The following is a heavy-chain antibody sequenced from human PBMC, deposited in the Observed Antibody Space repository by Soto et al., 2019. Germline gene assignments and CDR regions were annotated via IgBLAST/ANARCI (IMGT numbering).Heavy chain of an antibody. V-gene: IGHV3-23*01. CDR3: AKGAVPTTPVPLFDY. CDR1: GFTFSSYA. J-gene: IGHJ4*02. Sequence: AGGSLRLSCAASGFTFSSYAMSWVRQAPGKGLEWVSAISGSGGSTYYADSVKGRFTISRDNSKNTLYLQMNGLRAEDTAVYYCAKGAVPTTPVPLFDYWGQGTLVTVSS. D-gene: IGHD1-1*01. CDR2: ISGSGGST.